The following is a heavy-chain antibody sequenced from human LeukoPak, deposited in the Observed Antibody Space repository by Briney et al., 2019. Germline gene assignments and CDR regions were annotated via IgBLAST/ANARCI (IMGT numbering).Heavy chain of an antibody. CDR3: ARDRISGV. J-gene: IGHJ4*02. V-gene: IGHV1-18*01. D-gene: IGHD2/OR15-2a*01. CDR2: ISAYDGNT. Sequence: GASVKVSCKASGLTFSNYGITWVRQAPGQGLEWVGWISAYDGNTNYAQKFQGRVTMTTDTSTSTAHMELRSLRYDDTAVYYCARDRISGVWGQGTLVTVSS. CDR1: GLTFSNYG.